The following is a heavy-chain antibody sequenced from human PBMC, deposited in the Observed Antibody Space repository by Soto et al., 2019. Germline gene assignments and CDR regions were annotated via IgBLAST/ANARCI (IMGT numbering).Heavy chain of an antibody. V-gene: IGHV3-66*01. CDR2: IYSGGNT. D-gene: IGHD3-22*01. CDR3: VGYYYDGRDY. CDR1: GSTVSRNY. J-gene: IGHJ4*02. Sequence: EVQLVESGGGLVRPGGSLRLSCAASGSTVSRNYMYWVRQAPGKGLEWVSVIYSGGNTYYADSVKGRFTISGDDSKNTLSLQMNSLRAEDTAVYYCVGYYYDGRDYWGQGTLVTVSS.